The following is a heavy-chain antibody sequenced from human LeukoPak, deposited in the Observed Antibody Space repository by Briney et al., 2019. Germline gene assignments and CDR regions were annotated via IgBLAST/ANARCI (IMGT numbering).Heavy chain of an antibody. J-gene: IGHJ4*02. V-gene: IGHV3-7*01. CDR1: GFTFSTYW. Sequence: GGSLRLSCAASGFTFSTYWMNWVRQAPGKGLEWVANIKQDGGEKYYVDSAKGRFTISRDNAKNSLYLQMNSLRAEDTAVYYCARGRYCSGNRCSFFDYWGQGTLVTVSS. D-gene: IGHD2-15*01. CDR2: IKQDGGEK. CDR3: ARGRYCSGNRCSFFDY.